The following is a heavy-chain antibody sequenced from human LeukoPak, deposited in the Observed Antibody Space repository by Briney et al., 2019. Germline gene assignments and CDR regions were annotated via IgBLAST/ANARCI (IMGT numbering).Heavy chain of an antibody. V-gene: IGHV3-9*01. CDR2: ISWNSGSI. CDR3: ARAFRDTMVREKRYYYYYYMDV. Sequence: QSGGSLRLSCAASGFTFDDYAMHWVRQAPGKGLEWVSGISWNSGSIGYADSVKGRFTISRDNSKNTLYLQMNSLRAEDTAVYYCARAFRDTMVREKRYYYYYYMDVWGKGTTVTISS. D-gene: IGHD3-10*01. J-gene: IGHJ6*03. CDR1: GFTFDDYA.